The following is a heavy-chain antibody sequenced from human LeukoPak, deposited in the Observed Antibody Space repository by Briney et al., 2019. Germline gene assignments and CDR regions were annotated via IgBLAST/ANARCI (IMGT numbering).Heavy chain of an antibody. CDR2: ISGSGGTT. J-gene: IGHJ6*02. CDR1: GFTFSSYC. V-gene: IGHV3-23*01. Sequence: GGSLRLSCAASGFTFSSYCISWVRQAPGKGLEWVSTISGSGGTTYYADSVKGRFTISSDNSANTLYLQMSSLRAEDTAMYYCAKSPVMWTTATKSYYCYGMDVWGQGTTVTVSS. CDR3: AKSPVMWTTATKSYYCYGMDV. D-gene: IGHD4-17*01.